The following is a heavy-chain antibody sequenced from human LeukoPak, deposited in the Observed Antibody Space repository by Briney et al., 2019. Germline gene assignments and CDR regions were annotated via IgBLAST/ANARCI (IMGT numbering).Heavy chain of an antibody. CDR1: GNSTSSGDNY. J-gene: IGHJ4*02. CDR3: ARASYSYDINGWVPFDY. CDR2: IYTSGST. D-gene: IGHD3-22*01. V-gene: IGHV4-61*02. Sequence: PSETLSPTCTVSGNSTSSGDNYWSWIRQPAGKGLEWIGRIYTSGSTNYNPSLKSRVTISGDTSKNQFSLRLSSVTAADMAVYYCARASYSYDINGWVPFDYWGQGTLVTVSS.